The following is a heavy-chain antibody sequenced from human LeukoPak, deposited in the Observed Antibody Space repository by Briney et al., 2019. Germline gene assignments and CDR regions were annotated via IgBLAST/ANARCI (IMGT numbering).Heavy chain of an antibody. D-gene: IGHD2-2*01. Sequence: SETLSLTCTVSGGSISSGSYYWSWIRQPAGKGLEWIGRIYTSGSTNYNPSLKSRVTISVDTSKNQFSLKLSSVTAADTAVYYCAGRLRSSTSSDRAFDIWGQGTMVTVSS. CDR3: AGRLRSSTSSDRAFDI. CDR2: IYTSGST. J-gene: IGHJ3*02. CDR1: GGSISSGSYY. V-gene: IGHV4-61*02.